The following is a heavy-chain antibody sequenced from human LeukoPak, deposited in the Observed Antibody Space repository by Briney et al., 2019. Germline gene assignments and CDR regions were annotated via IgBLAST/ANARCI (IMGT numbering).Heavy chain of an antibody. Sequence: SVKVSCKASGGTFSSYAISWVRQAPGQGLEWMGGIIPIFGTANYAQKFQGRVTITADESTSTAYMELSSLRSEDTAVYYCAREMEITMIVVVTTSAFDIWGQGTMVTVSS. J-gene: IGHJ3*02. V-gene: IGHV1-69*13. CDR2: IIPIFGTA. CDR1: GGTFSSYA. D-gene: IGHD3-22*01. CDR3: AREMEITMIVVVTTSAFDI.